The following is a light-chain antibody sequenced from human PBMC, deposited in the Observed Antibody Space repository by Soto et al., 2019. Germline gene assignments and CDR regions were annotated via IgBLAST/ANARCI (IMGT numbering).Light chain of an antibody. J-gene: IGKJ4*01. CDR3: QQADRFPLT. CDR2: AAS. V-gene: IGKV1-12*01. CDR1: QGINNW. Sequence: DIQMTQSPSSVSASVGDRVTITCRASQGINNWLSWYQQKPGKAPELLIYAASKLQSGVPSRFSGSGSGTDFTLTISSLQPDDFATYYCQQADRFPLTFGGGTRVEIK.